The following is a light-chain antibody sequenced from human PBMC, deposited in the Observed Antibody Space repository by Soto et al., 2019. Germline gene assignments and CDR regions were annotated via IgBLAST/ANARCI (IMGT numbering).Light chain of an antibody. V-gene: IGKV3-15*01. CDR1: QSVSSN. CDR2: GAS. Sequence: EIVMSQSPATLSVSAGERATLSCRASQSVSSNLAWYQQKPGQAPRLLIYGASTRATGIPARFSGSGSGTEFTLTISSLQSEDSAVYYCQQYNNWGTFGQGTKVDIK. J-gene: IGKJ1*01. CDR3: QQYNNWGT.